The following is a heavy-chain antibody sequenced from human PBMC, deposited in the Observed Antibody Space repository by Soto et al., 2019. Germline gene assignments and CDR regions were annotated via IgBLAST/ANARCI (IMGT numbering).Heavy chain of an antibody. CDR2: IYYSGST. D-gene: IGHD3-16*01. CDR1: GGSISSGDYY. V-gene: IGHV4-30-4*01. CDR3: DRGTSGDKVDY. Sequence: SETLSLTCTVSGGSISSGDYYWSWIRQPPGKGLEWIGYIYYSGSTYYNPSLKSRVTISVDTSKNQFSLKLSSVSAAETAVYYGDRGTSGDKVDYCGQGNLVTVSS. J-gene: IGHJ4*02.